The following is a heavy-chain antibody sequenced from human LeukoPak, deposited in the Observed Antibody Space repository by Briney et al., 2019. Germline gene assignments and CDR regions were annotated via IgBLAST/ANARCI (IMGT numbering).Heavy chain of an antibody. Sequence: GGSLRLSCAASGFTFSSYSMNWVRQAPGKGLEWVSSISSSNSYIYYADSVKGRFTISRDNAKNSLYLQMNSLRAEDTAVYYCAAHPSSAYWGRGTLVTVSS. CDR3: AAHPSSAY. V-gene: IGHV3-21*01. CDR2: ISSSNSYI. CDR1: GFTFSSYS. J-gene: IGHJ4*02. D-gene: IGHD6-6*01.